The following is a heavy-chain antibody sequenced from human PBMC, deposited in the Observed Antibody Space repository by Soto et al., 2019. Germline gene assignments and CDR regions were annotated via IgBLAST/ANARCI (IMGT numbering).Heavy chain of an antibody. V-gene: IGHV4-31*03. CDR1: GGSISSGGYY. D-gene: IGHD3-22*01. CDR2: IYYSGST. J-gene: IGHJ5*02. Sequence: KPSETLSLTCTVSGGSISSGGYYWSWIRQHPGKGLEWIGYIYYSGSTYYNPSLKSRVTISVDTSKNQFSLKLSSVTAADTAVYYCARTYYYDSSGYYYSQGGRGVWFDPWGQGTLVTVSS. CDR3: ARTYYYDSSGYYYSQGGRGVWFDP.